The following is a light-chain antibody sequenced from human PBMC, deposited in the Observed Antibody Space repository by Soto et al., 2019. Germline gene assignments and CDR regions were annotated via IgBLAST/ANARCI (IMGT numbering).Light chain of an antibody. J-gene: IGLJ1*01. CDR1: SSNIGAGYD. V-gene: IGLV1-40*01. CDR2: GNS. CDR3: QSYDSSLSGSGV. Sequence: QSVLTQPPSVSGAPGQRVTISCTGSSSNIGAGYDVHWYQQLPGTAPKLLIYGNSNRPSGVTDRFSGSKSGTSASLAITGLQAEDEADYYCQSYDSSLSGSGVFGTGTKVTVL.